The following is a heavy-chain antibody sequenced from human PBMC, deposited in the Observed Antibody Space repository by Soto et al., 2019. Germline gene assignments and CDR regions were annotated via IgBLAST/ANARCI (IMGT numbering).Heavy chain of an antibody. D-gene: IGHD6-19*01. CDR3: ARDGYSSGWYDY. CDR2: IYYSGST. V-gene: IGHV4-59*01. Sequence: NPSETLSLTCSVSGGSISGSYWSWIRQPPGKGLEWIGYIYYSGSTNYNPSLKSRVTISVDTSKNQFSLKLSSVTAADTAVYYCARDGYSSGWYDYWGQGTLVTVS. J-gene: IGHJ4*02. CDR1: GGSISGSY.